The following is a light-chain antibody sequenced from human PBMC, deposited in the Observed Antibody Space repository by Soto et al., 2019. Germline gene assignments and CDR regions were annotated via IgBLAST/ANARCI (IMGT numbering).Light chain of an antibody. CDR1: QSVSSSY. V-gene: IGKV3-20*01. CDR2: GAS. J-gene: IGKJ1*01. Sequence: EIVLTQTTGTLSLSPGESATLSSRASQSVSSSYLAWYQQKPGQAPRLLIYGASSRATGIPDRFSGSGSETDFTLTISRLEPEDFAVYYCQQYGSSPPWTFGQGTKVDIK. CDR3: QQYGSSPPWT.